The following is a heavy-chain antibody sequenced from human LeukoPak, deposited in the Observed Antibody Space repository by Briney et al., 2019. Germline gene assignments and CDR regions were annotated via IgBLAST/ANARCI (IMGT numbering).Heavy chain of an antibody. V-gene: IGHV5-51*01. D-gene: IGHD3-10*01. J-gene: IGHJ6*03. Sequence: GESLKISCKGSGYSFTSYWIGWVRQMPGKGLEWMGIIYPGDSDTRYSPYFQGQVTISADKSISTAYLQWSSLKASDTAMYYCARSEQSYYYGSGSRYYYYYYYMDVWGKGTTVTVSS. CDR1: GYSFTSYW. CDR3: ARSEQSYYYGSGSRYYYYYYYMDV. CDR2: IYPGDSDT.